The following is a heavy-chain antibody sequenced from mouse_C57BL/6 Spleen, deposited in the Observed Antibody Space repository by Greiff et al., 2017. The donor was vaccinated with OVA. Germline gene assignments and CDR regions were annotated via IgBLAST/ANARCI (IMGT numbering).Heavy chain of an antibody. J-gene: IGHJ4*01. D-gene: IGHD1-1*01. CDR3: ARKEDGSSYNYAMDY. CDR1: GYTFTSYW. V-gene: IGHV1-64*01. CDR2: IHPNSGST. Sequence: VQLQQSGAELVKPGASVKLSCKASGYTFTSYWMHWVKQRPGQGLEWIGMIHPNSGSTNYNEKFKSKATLTVDKSSSTAYMQLSSLTSEDSAVYYCARKEDGSSYNYAMDYWGQGTSVTVSS.